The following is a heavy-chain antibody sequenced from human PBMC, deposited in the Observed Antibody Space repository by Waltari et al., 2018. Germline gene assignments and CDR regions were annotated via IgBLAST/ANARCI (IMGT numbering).Heavy chain of an antibody. Sequence: QVQLQESGPGLVKPSATLSLTCTVSGYSISSGYYWGWIRQPPGKGLEWIGSIYHSGSTYYNPSLKSRVTISVDTSKNQFSLKLSSVTAADTAVYYCARIEYSSSFVDYWGQGTLVTVSS. D-gene: IGHD6-6*01. CDR2: IYHSGST. CDR3: ARIEYSSSFVDY. J-gene: IGHJ4*02. CDR1: GYSISSGYY. V-gene: IGHV4-38-2*02.